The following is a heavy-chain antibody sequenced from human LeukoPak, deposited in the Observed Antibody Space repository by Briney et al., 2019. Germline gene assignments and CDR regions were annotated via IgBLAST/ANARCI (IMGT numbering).Heavy chain of an antibody. Sequence: SSVKVSCKASGGTFSSYAITWVRQAPGQGLEWMGRIIPLLGIATYAQSFQGRVTITADNSTSTAYMELSSLRSEDTAVYYCARDLVVSCSSTSCSVAPSDFWGQGTLVTVSS. J-gene: IGHJ4*02. V-gene: IGHV1-69*04. CDR1: GGTFSSYA. CDR2: IIPLLGIA. CDR3: ARDLVVSCSSTSCSVAPSDF. D-gene: IGHD2-2*01.